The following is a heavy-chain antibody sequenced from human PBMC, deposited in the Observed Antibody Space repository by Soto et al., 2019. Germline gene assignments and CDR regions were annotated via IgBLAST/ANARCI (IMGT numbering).Heavy chain of an antibody. CDR2: ISGGGSIT. D-gene: IGHD6-13*01. V-gene: IGHV3-23*01. CDR1: GFTFTNYA. J-gene: IGHJ4*02. Sequence: EVQLLESGGDLVQPGGSLRLSCAASGFTFTNYAMTWVRQAPGKGLEWVSTISGGGSITYYEDSLKGRFTISRDNSKNTLYLQINSLRAEDTAVYYCAKTIRGGYSSSWYYFDYWGQGTLVTVSS. CDR3: AKTIRGGYSSSWYYFDY.